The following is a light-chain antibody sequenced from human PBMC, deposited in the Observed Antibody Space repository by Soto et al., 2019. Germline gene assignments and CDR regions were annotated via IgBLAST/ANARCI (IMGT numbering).Light chain of an antibody. CDR1: QRVSSSH. CDR2: DTS. V-gene: IGKV3-20*01. Sequence: EVELTQSPGTLSLSPGERATLSCRASQRVSSSHLAWYQQKRGQAPRLLVYDTSTRATGIPDRFSGSGSGTDFTLTISRLEPEDFAVYHCQKYGASPWTFGQGTKVEVK. CDR3: QKYGASPWT. J-gene: IGKJ1*01.